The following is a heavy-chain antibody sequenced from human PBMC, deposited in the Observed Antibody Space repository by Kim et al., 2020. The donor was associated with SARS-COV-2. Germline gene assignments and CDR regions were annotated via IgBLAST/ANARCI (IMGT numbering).Heavy chain of an antibody. D-gene: IGHD6-19*01. CDR3: AVQLYRSGWYNAFDI. V-gene: IGHV3-53*01. CDR2: LYGGGTT. CDR1: GFTVSSNY. J-gene: IGHJ3*02. Sequence: GGSLRLSCAASGFTVSSNYMSWVRQAPGKGLEWVSVLYGGGTTYYADSVKGRFTISRDSSKNTLYLQMNSLRAEDTAVYYCAVQLYRSGWYNAFDIWGQGTMVTVSS.